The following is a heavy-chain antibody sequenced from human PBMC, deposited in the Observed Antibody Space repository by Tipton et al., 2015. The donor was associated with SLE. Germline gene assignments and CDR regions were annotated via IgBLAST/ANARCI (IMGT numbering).Heavy chain of an antibody. CDR2: IYYSGST. J-gene: IGHJ6*02. D-gene: IGHD1-26*01. Sequence: TLSLTCKVSGGSISSHYWSWIRQPPGKGLEWIGYIYYSGSTNYNPSLKSRVTISVDTSKNQFSLKLSSVTAADTAAYYCAGSPRSFFYYYYYGMDVWGQGTTVTVSS. V-gene: IGHV4-59*11. CDR1: GGSISSHY. CDR3: AGSPRSFFYYYYYGMDV.